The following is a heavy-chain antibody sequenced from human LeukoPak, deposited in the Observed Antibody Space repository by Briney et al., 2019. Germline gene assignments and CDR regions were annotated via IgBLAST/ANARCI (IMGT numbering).Heavy chain of an antibody. CDR1: GFTFSDHY. CDR3: AKEGSSWYYFDY. D-gene: IGHD6-13*01. Sequence: GGSLRLSCAASGFTFSDHYMSWIRQAPGKGLEWVSYISSSGITIYYADSVKGRFTISRDNAKNSLYLQMNSLRAEDTALYYCAKEGSSWYYFDYWGQGTLVTVSS. V-gene: IGHV3-11*01. CDR2: ISSSGITI. J-gene: IGHJ4*02.